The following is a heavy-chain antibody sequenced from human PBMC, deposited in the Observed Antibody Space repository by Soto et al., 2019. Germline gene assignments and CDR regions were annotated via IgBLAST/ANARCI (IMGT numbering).Heavy chain of an antibody. J-gene: IGHJ4*02. CDR3: AKVERYYYDSSGYYSSPLF. CDR2: ISGSGGTT. CDR1: GFTLSSYA. D-gene: IGHD3-22*01. V-gene: IGHV3-23*01. Sequence: EVQLLESGGGLVQPGGSLRLSCAASGFTLSSYAMSWVRQAPGKGLEWVSAISGSGGTTYYADSVKGRFTISRDTSKITLYLQMNSLRAEDTAVYYCAKVERYYYDSSGYYSSPLFWGQGTLVTVSS.